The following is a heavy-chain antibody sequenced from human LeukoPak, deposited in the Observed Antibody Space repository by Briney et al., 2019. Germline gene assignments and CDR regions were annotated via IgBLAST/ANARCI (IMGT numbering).Heavy chain of an antibody. CDR3: AKDPGVVPAHYFDY. D-gene: IGHD2-2*01. V-gene: IGHV3-74*01. J-gene: IGHJ4*02. CDR1: GFTFSDYW. CDR2: LSTDGNNT. Sequence: GGSLRLSCAASGFTFSDYWMHWVRQAPGKGLVWVSRLSTDGNNTNYADSVKGRFTISRDNAKNTLYLQMNSLRAEDTAVYYCAKDPGVVPAHYFDYWGQGTLVTVSS.